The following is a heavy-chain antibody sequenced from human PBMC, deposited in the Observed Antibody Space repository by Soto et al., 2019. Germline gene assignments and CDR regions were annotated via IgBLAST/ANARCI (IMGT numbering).Heavy chain of an antibody. CDR2: INWNGGST. CDR3: ATGGSSGSSFPVPY. V-gene: IGHV3-20*04. D-gene: IGHD3-22*01. J-gene: IGHJ4*02. CDR1: GFTFDDYG. Sequence: GESLKISCAASGFTFDDYGMSWVRQAPGKGLEWVSGINWNGGSTGYADSVKGRFTVSRDNAKNSLYLQMNSLRAEDTALYYCATGGSSGSSFPVPYGAQGPLAPVSS.